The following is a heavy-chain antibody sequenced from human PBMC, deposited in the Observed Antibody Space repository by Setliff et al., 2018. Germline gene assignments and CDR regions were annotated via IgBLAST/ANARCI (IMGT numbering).Heavy chain of an antibody. J-gene: IGHJ4*02. V-gene: IGHV1-2*02. D-gene: IGHD3-16*01. Sequence: ASVKVSCKASGNRFTDYNLHWVRQAPGQGLEWMGWINPDSGDTHSAQKFQGRVTMTRDTSISTAYMELTGLKYDDTAIYYCARDTLALGDITLFDYWGQGTLVTVSS. CDR2: INPDSGDT. CDR1: GNRFTDYN. CDR3: ARDTLALGDITLFDY.